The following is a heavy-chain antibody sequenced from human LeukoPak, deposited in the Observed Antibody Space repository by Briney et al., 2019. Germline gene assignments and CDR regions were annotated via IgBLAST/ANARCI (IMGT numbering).Heavy chain of an antibody. CDR1: GGSISSGDYY. D-gene: IGHD3-10*01. Sequence: SETLSLTCTVSGGSISSGDYYWSWIRQPPGKGLEWIGYIYYSGSTYYNPSLKSRVTISVDTSKNQFSLKLSSVTAADTAVYYCARELWFGDFGQRGGMDVWGQGTTVTVSS. J-gene: IGHJ6*02. CDR3: ARELWFGDFGQRGGMDV. CDR2: IYYSGST. V-gene: IGHV4-30-4*01.